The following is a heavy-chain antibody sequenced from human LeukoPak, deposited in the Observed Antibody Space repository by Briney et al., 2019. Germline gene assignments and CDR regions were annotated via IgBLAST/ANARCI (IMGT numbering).Heavy chain of an antibody. CDR2: IYYSGST. CDR1: GGSISSYY. J-gene: IGHJ5*02. Sequence: SETLSLTCTVSGGSISSYYWSWIRQPPGKGLEWIGYIYYSGSTNYNPSLKSRVTISVDTSKNQFSLKLSSVTAADTAVYYCARGRGYYGSEPENWFDPWGQGTLVNGPS. CDR3: ARGRGYYGSEPENWFDP. D-gene: IGHD3-10*01. V-gene: IGHV4-59*01.